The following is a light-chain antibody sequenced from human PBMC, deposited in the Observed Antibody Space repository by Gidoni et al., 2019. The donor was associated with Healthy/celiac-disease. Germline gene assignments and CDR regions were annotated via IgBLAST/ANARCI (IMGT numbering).Light chain of an antibody. CDR2: DVS. V-gene: IGLV2-11*01. Sequence: QSALTQPRSVSGPPGQSVTISCTGTSSDVGGYNYVSWYPQHPSKAPKLMIYDVSKRPSGVPDRFSGSKSGNTASLTISGLQAEDEADYYCCSYAGSYTYVFGTGTKVTVL. CDR1: SSDVGGYNY. J-gene: IGLJ1*01. CDR3: CSYAGSYTYV.